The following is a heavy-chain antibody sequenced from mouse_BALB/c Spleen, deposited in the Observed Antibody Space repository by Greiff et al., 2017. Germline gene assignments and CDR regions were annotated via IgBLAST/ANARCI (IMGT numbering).Heavy chain of an antibody. D-gene: IGHD1-1*01. CDR2: IWAGGST. Sequence: QVQLKESGPGLVAPSQSLSITCTVSGFSLTSYGVHWVRQPPGKGLEWLGVIWAGGSTNYNSALMSRLSISKDNSKSQVFLKMNSLQTDDTAMYYCAREGGRSFLMDYWGQGTSVTVSS. CDR3: AREGGRSFLMDY. J-gene: IGHJ4*01. V-gene: IGHV2-9*02. CDR1: GFSLTSYG.